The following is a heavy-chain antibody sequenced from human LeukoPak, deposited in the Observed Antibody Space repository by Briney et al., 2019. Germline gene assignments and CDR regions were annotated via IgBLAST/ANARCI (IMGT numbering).Heavy chain of an antibody. CDR2: IYHSGST. Sequence: SGTLSLTCAVSGGSISSSNWWSWVRQPPGKGLEWIGEIYHSGSTNYNPSLKSRVTISVDKSKNQFSLKLSSVTAADTAVYYCARGLVGYCSSTSCYSWFDPWGQGTPVTVSS. V-gene: IGHV4-4*02. CDR3: ARGLVGYCSSTSCYSWFDP. J-gene: IGHJ5*02. CDR1: GGSISSSNW. D-gene: IGHD2-2*01.